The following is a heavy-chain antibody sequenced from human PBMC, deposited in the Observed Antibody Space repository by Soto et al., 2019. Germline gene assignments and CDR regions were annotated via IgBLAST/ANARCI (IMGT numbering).Heavy chain of an antibody. D-gene: IGHD3-22*01. Sequence: QVQLQESGPGLVKPSQTLSLTCTVSGGSISSGDYYWSWIRQPPGKGLEWIGYIYYSGSTYYNPSLTSRVTISVDTSKNQFSRKLSSVTAADTAVYYCARDQGSSGEGAFDIWGQGTMVTVSS. J-gene: IGHJ3*02. CDR2: IYYSGST. V-gene: IGHV4-30-4*01. CDR3: ARDQGSSGEGAFDI. CDR1: GGSISSGDYY.